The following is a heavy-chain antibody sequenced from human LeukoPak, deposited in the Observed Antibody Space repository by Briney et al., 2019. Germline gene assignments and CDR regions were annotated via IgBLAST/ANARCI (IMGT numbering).Heavy chain of an antibody. V-gene: IGHV1-18*01. CDR3: ARALFSYYYGSGSSQEGNWFDP. D-gene: IGHD3-10*01. CDR2: ISAYNGNT. CDR1: GYTFTSYA. Sequence: ASVKVSCKASGYTFTSYAMNWVRQAPGQGLEWMGWISAYNGNTNYAQKLQGRVTMTTDTSTSTAYMELRSLRSDDTAVYYCARALFSYYYGSGSSQEGNWFDPWGQGTLVTVSS. J-gene: IGHJ5*02.